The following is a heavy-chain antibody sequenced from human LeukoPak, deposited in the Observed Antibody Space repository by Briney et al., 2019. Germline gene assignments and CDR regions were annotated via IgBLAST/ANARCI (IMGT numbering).Heavy chain of an antibody. CDR2: ISSSSSYI. J-gene: IGHJ4*02. CDR3: AKDRPTRYFDC. Sequence: GGSLRLSCAASGFTFSSYSMNWVRQAPGKGLEWVSSISSSSSYIYYADSVKGRFTISRDNAKNSLYLQMNSLRAEDTAVYYCAKDRPTRYFDCWGQGTLVTVSS. V-gene: IGHV3-21*01. CDR1: GFTFSSYS. D-gene: IGHD1-1*01.